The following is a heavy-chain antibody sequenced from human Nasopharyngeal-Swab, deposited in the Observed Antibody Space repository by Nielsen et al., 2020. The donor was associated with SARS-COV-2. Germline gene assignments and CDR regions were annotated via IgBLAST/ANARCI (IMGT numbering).Heavy chain of an antibody. J-gene: IGHJ6*02. D-gene: IGHD3-3*01. Sequence: PGKGLEWIGYIYYSGSTYYNPSLKSRVTISVDTSKNQFSLKLSSVTAADTAVYYCARVEGFTIFGVDIKPAAAMDVWGQGTTVTVSS. CDR3: ARVEGFTIFGVDIKPAAAMDV. V-gene: IGHV4-31*02. CDR2: IYYSGST.